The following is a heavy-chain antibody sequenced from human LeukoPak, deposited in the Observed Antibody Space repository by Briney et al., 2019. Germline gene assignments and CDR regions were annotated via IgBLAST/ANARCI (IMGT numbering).Heavy chain of an antibody. J-gene: IGHJ4*02. Sequence: SETLSLTCTVPGGSISSYYWSWLGQPPGKELEWIGCIYYSGRTNYNPSLKSRVTISVDTSKNQFSLKLSSVTAADTAVYYCARDGGYGLEYWGQGTLVTVSS. CDR3: ARDGGYGLEY. CDR1: GGSISSYY. D-gene: IGHD5-12*01. CDR2: IYYSGRT. V-gene: IGHV4-59*01.